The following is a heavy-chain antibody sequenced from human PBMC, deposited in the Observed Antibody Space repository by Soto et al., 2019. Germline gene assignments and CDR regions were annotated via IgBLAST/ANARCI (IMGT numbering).Heavy chain of an antibody. CDR3: ARGAHFDY. V-gene: IGHV4-34*01. CDR2: INHSGST. J-gene: IGHJ4*02. Sequence: QVQLQQWGAGLLKPSETLSLTCAVYGGSFSGYYWSWIRQPPGKGLEWIGEINHSGSTNYNPYLKSRVTISVDTSKNQSSRKLSSVTAADTAVYYCARGAHFDYWGQGTLVSVSS. CDR1: GGSFSGYY.